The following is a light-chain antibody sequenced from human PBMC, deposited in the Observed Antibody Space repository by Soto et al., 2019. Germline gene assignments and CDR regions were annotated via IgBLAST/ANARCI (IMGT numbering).Light chain of an antibody. CDR1: QSISSW. CDR3: QQYNSHSLT. J-gene: IGKJ4*01. Sequence: DIQMTQSPSTLSASVGDRVTITCRASQSISSWLAWYQQKPGNAPKLLIYKASSLESGVPSTFSGSGSGTDFTLTISSLQPDDFANYYCQQYNSHSLTFGGGTKVEIK. V-gene: IGKV1-5*03. CDR2: KAS.